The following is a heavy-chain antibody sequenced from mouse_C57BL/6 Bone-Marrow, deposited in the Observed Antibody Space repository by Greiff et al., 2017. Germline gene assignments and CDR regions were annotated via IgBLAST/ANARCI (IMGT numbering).Heavy chain of an antibody. CDR3: ARGGRQLRLRTSGWFAY. J-gene: IGHJ3*01. CDR1: GYTFTSYW. D-gene: IGHD3-2*02. CDR2: IHPNSGST. Sequence: QVQLQQPGAELVKPGASVKLSCKASGYTFTSYWMHWVKQRPGQGLEWIGMIHPNSGSTNYNEKFKSKATLTVDKSSSTAYMQLSSLTSEDSAVXYCARGGRQLRLRTSGWFAYWGQGTLVTVSA. V-gene: IGHV1-64*01.